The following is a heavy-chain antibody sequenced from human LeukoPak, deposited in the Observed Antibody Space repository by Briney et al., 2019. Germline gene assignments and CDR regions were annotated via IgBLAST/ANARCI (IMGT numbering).Heavy chain of an antibody. CDR2: IGGGGDPT. D-gene: IGHD2-15*01. CDR1: GFTFRGYS. Sequence: GGSLRLSCAASGFTFRGYSMRWVRRVPGKGLVWVSRIGGGGDPTIYADSVKGRFTVSRNNARNTLYLQMNNLRAEDSAIYYCAKMKGQPLPKYGMDAWGQGTPVTVSS. V-gene: IGHV3-74*01. CDR3: AKMKGQPLPKYGMDA. J-gene: IGHJ6*01.